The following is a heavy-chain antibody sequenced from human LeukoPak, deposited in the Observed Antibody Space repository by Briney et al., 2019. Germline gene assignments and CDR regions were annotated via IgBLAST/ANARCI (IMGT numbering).Heavy chain of an antibody. J-gene: IGHJ3*02. CDR1: GGSISSSSYY. V-gene: IGHV4-39*07. CDR2: IYYSGST. Sequence: SETLSLTCTVSGGSISSSSYYWGWIRQPPGKGLEWIGSIYYSGSTYYNPSLKSRVTISIDKSKNQFSLKLSSVTAADTAVYYCSRRQYYGSGSSIDAFDIWGQGTMVTVSS. CDR3: SRRQYYGSGSSIDAFDI. D-gene: IGHD3-10*01.